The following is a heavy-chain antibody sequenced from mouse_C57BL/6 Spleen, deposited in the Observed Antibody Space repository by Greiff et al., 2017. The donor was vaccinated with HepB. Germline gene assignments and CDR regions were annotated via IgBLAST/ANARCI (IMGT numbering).Heavy chain of an antibody. CDR1: GYTFTSYW. Sequence: QVQLQQPGAELVKPGASVKMSCKASGYTFTSYWITWVKQRPGQGLEWIGDIYPGSGSTNYNEKFKSKATLTVDTSSSTAYMQLSSLTSEDSAVYYCARPHYYGSSYGDAMDYWGQGTSVTVSS. J-gene: IGHJ4*01. CDR2: IYPGSGST. V-gene: IGHV1-55*01. D-gene: IGHD1-1*01. CDR3: ARPHYYGSSYGDAMDY.